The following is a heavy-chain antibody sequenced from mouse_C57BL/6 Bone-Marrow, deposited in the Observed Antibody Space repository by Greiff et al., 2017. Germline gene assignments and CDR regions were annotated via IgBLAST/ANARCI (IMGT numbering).Heavy chain of an antibody. CDR2: ISSGSSTI. CDR3: AICPTRRVFAY. J-gene: IGHJ3*01. V-gene: IGHV5-17*01. D-gene: IGHD1-1*01. Sequence: EVKLVESGGGLVKPGGSLKLSCAASGFTFSDYGMHWVRQAPEKGLEWVAYISSGSSTIYYADTVKGRFTISRDNAKNTLFLQMTSLRSEDTAMYYCAICPTRRVFAYWGQGTLVTVSA. CDR1: GFTFSDYG.